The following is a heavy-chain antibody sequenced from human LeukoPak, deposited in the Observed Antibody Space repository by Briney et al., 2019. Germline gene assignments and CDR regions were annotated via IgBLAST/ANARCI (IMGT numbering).Heavy chain of an antibody. J-gene: IGHJ4*02. CDR3: ATRVVRGVINW. D-gene: IGHD3-10*01. CDR1: GGSFSGYY. CDR2: INHGGST. V-gene: IGHV4-34*01. Sequence: PSETLSLTCAVYGGSFSGYYWSWIRQPPGKGLEWIGEINHGGSTNYNPSLKSRVTISVDTSKNQFSLKLSSVTAADTAVYYCATRVVRGVINWWGQGTLVTVSS.